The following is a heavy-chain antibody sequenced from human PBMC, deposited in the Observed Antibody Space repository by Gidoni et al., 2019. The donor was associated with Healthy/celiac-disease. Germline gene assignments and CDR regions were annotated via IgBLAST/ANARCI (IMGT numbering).Heavy chain of an antibody. CDR1: GFTFSNAW. CDR2: IKSKTDGGTT. Sequence: EVQLVESGGGLVKPGGSLRLSCAASGFTFSNAWMSWVRQAPGKGLEWFGRIKSKTDGGTTDYAAPVKGRFTISRDDSKNTLYLQMNSLKTEDTAVYYCTLLDYYDGNFDYWGQGTLVTVSS. D-gene: IGHD3-22*01. J-gene: IGHJ4*02. CDR3: TLLDYYDGNFDY. V-gene: IGHV3-15*01.